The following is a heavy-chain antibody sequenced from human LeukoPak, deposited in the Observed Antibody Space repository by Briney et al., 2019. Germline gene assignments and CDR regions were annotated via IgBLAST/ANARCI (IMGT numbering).Heavy chain of an antibody. CDR1: GFTFNTFT. V-gene: IGHV3-21*04. CDR3: ARDMKGLAVVPTAYWRYDS. J-gene: IGHJ4*02. D-gene: IGHD2-2*01. Sequence: GESLRLSCAASGFTFNTFTMHWVRQAPGKGLEWASSISSSSSFIYESDSVKGRFTISRDNAKSSLYLQMNSLRADDSAVYYCARDMKGLAVVPTAYWRYDSWGQGTLVIVSS. CDR2: ISSSSSFI.